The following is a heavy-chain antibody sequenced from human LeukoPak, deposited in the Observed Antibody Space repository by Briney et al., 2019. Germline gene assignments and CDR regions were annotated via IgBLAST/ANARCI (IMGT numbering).Heavy chain of an antibody. D-gene: IGHD3-9*01. CDR3: ARQRFVDWSSPFGY. CDR1: GYSFPNYW. V-gene: IGHV5-51*01. J-gene: IGHJ4*02. CDR2: IYPGDSDT. Sequence: GESLKISCKGSGYSFPNYWIGWVRQMPGKGLEWMGIIYPGDSDTTYKPSFHGQVTISADKSISTAYLQWSSLKASDTAMYYCARQRFVDWSSPFGYWGQGTLVTVSS.